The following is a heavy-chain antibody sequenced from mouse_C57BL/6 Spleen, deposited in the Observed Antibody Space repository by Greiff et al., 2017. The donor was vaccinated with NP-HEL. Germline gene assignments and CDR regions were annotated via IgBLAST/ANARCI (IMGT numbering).Heavy chain of an antibody. Sequence: VQLQQSGAELVKPGASVKLSCTASGFNIKDYYMHWVKQRTEQGLEWIGRIDPEDGETKYAPQFQGKATITADTSSNTAYLQLSSLTSEDTSVYYCARDSSGYAWFAYWGQGTLVTVSA. CDR2: IDPEDGET. CDR3: ARDSSGYAWFAY. V-gene: IGHV14-2*01. J-gene: IGHJ3*01. D-gene: IGHD3-2*02. CDR1: GFNIKDYY.